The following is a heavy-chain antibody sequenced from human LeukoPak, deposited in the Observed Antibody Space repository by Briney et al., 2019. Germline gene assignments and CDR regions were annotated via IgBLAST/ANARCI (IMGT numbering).Heavy chain of an antibody. D-gene: IGHD4-17*01. CDR3: ARKRTTVTPFDY. J-gene: IGHJ4*02. CDR1: GFTFDDYG. Sequence: GGSLRLSCADSGFTFDDYGMSWVRQAPGKGLEWDSGINWNGGSTGYADSVKGRFTISRDNAKNSLYLQMNSLRAEDTALYYCARKRTTVTPFDYWGQGTLVTVSS. V-gene: IGHV3-20*04. CDR2: INWNGGST.